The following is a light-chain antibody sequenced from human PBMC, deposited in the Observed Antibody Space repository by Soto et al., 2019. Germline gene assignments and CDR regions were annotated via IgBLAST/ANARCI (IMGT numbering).Light chain of an antibody. CDR2: GAS. J-gene: IGKJ4*01. CDR3: KQSGKSFPLT. CDR1: QSVSSNY. V-gene: IGKV3-20*01. Sequence: EIVLTQSPGTLSLSPGERATLSCRASQSVSSNYLAWYQQKPGQAPKLLIYGASSRATGIPDRFSGSGSGTDFILTISRLEPEDFAMYCCKQSGKSFPLTFGGGTKLEI.